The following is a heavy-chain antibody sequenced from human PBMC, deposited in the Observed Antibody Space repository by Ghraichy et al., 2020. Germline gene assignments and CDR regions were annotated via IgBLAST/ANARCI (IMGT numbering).Heavy chain of an antibody. CDR2: TYYRSKWSN. J-gene: IGHJ4*02. D-gene: IGHD5-24*01. V-gene: IGHV6-1*01. CDR1: GDSVSSNSAA. Sequence: SQTLSLPCAISGDSVSSNSAAWNWIRQSPSRGLEWLGRTYYRSKWSNDYAVSVKSRITITPDTSKNQFSLQLNSVTPDDTAVYYCARGHPRDVYSINFFDYWGQGVLVTVSS. CDR3: ARGHPRDVYSINFFDY.